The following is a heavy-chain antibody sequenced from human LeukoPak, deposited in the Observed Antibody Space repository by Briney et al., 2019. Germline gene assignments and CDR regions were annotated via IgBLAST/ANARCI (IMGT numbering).Heavy chain of an antibody. CDR3: ARDPAARPPYYYYGMDV. D-gene: IGHD6-6*01. CDR1: GYTLTSYG. CDR2: ISAYNGNT. Sequence: ASVKVSCKASGYTLTSYGISWVRQAPGQGLEWMGWISAYNGNTNYAQKLQGRVTMTTDTSTSTAYMELRSLRSDDTAVYYCARDPAARPPYYYYGMDVWGQGTTVTVSS. J-gene: IGHJ6*02. V-gene: IGHV1-18*01.